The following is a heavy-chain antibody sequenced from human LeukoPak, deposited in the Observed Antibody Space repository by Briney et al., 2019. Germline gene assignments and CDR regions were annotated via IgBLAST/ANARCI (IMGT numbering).Heavy chain of an antibody. Sequence: PGGSLRLSCAASGFTFSSYAMCWVRQAPGKGLEWVSAISGSGGSTYYADSVKGWFTISRDNSKNTLYLQMNSLRAEDTAVYYCAKLPTRYYDSSGYHPLGWGQGTLVTVSS. CDR1: GFTFSSYA. CDR3: AKLPTRYYDSSGYHPLG. V-gene: IGHV3-23*01. CDR2: ISGSGGST. J-gene: IGHJ4*02. D-gene: IGHD3-22*01.